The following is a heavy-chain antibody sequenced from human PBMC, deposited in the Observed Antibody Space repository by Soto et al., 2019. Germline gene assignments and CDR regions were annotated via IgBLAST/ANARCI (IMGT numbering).Heavy chain of an antibody. CDR3: ARDPDSSGCLDY. V-gene: IGHV1-69*04. Sequence: SVKVSCKASGGTFSSYTISWVRQAPGQGLEWMGRIIPILGIANYAQKFQGRVTITADKSTSTAYMELSSLRSEDTAVYYCARDPDSSGCLDYWGQGTLVTVSS. CDR2: IIPILGIA. CDR1: GGTFSSYT. D-gene: IGHD6-19*01. J-gene: IGHJ4*02.